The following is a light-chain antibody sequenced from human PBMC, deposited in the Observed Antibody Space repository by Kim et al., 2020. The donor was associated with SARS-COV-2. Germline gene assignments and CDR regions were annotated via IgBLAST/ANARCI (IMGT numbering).Light chain of an antibody. J-gene: IGKJ2*01. CDR1: QTILYRSSNANY. CDR3: QQYFATPYT. CDR2: WAS. Sequence: DIVMTQSPDSLALSLGERATITCKSSQTILYRSSNANYLAWYQQKPRQPPKLLIYWASTRESGVPDRFSGSGSGTDFTLTISHLQAEDGAIYFCQQYFATPYTFGQGTKLEIK. V-gene: IGKV4-1*01.